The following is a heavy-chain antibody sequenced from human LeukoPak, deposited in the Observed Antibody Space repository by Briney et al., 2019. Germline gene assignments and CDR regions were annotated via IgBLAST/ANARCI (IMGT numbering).Heavy chain of an antibody. Sequence: QTGGSLRLSCATSGFTFSSHGFYWVRQAPGKGLEWVAVIWYDGSKKYYADSVKGRSTISRDNSKNTLYLQMNSLRAEDTAVYYCASPGGYDFWSGPFDYWGQGTLVTVSS. D-gene: IGHD3-3*01. V-gene: IGHV3-30*02. J-gene: IGHJ4*02. CDR1: GFTFSSHG. CDR2: IWYDGSKK. CDR3: ASPGGYDFWSGPFDY.